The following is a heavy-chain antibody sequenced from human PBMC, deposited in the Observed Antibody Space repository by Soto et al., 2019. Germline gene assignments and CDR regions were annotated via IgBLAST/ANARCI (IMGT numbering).Heavy chain of an antibody. Sequence: PGGSLRLSCAASGFTLSSYWMSWVRQAPGKGLEWVANIKEGGCEKYYTDSVKGRFTVSRDNAKNSLYLQMDSLRAEDTAVYYCLKAYKSGPLYYFDCRAQRTPVTGS. CDR3: LKAYKSGPLYYFDC. CDR1: GFTLSSYW. J-gene: IGHJ4*02. D-gene: IGHD6-25*01. CDR2: IKEGGCEK. V-gene: IGHV3-7*03.